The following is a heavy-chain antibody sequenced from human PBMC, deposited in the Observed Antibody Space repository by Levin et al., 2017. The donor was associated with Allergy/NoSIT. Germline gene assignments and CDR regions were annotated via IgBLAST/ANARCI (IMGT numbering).Heavy chain of an antibody. J-gene: IGHJ4*02. Sequence: PGESLKISCKGSGYSFTNSWIGWVRQMPGEGLEWMGIIYPGDSDIRYSPSFQGQVTISADKSITTAYLQWSSLKASDTAMYYCARRATTYFDYWGQGTLVTVSS. CDR2: IYPGDSDI. D-gene: IGHD5-12*01. V-gene: IGHV5-51*01. CDR1: GYSFTNSW. CDR3: ARRATTYFDY.